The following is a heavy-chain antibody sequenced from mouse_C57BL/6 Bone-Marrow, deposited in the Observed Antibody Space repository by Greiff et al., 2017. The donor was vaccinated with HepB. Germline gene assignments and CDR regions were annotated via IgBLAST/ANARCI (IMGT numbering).Heavy chain of an antibody. D-gene: IGHD2-4*01. CDR1: GYAFTNYL. V-gene: IGHV1-54*01. Sequence: QVQLQQSGAELVRPGTSVKVSCKASGYAFTNYLIEWVKQRPGQGLEWIGVINPGSGGTNYNEKFKGKATLTADKSSRTAYMQLSSLTSEDSAVYFCARKGGYDYDAFAYWGQGTLVTVSA. J-gene: IGHJ3*01. CDR3: ARKGGYDYDAFAY. CDR2: INPGSGGT.